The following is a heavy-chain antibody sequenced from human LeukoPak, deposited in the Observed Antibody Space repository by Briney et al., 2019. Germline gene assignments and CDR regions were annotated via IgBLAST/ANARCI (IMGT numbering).Heavy chain of an antibody. CDR2: ISSSSTYI. J-gene: IGHJ4*02. V-gene: IGHV3-21*01. CDR1: GFTFSSYS. D-gene: IGHD5-18*01. Sequence: GGSLRLSCAASGFTFSSYSMNWVRQAPGKGLEWVSSISSSSTYIYYADSLKGRFTISRDNAKNSLYLQMSSLRAEDTAVYYCARATLANTDMVEKDFDYWGQGTLVTVSS. CDR3: ARATLANTDMVEKDFDY.